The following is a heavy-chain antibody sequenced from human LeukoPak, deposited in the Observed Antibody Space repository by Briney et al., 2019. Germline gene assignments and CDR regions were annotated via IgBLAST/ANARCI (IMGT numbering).Heavy chain of an antibody. J-gene: IGHJ4*02. CDR2: ISGSGGST. Sequence: GGSLRLSCAASGFVFRNYFMSWVRQAPGKGLEWVSAISGSGGSTYYADSVKGRFTISRDNSKNTLYLQMNSLRAEDTAVYYCVRDNPRQQGFAYWGQGTLVTVSS. D-gene: IGHD6-13*01. CDR3: VRDNPRQQGFAY. V-gene: IGHV3-23*01. CDR1: GFVFRNYF.